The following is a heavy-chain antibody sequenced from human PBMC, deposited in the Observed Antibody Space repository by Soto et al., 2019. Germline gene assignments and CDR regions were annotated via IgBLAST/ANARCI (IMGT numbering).Heavy chain of an antibody. CDR3: AKGGWFGGHYYYGMDV. V-gene: IGHV3-30*18. CDR2: ISYDGSNK. J-gene: IGHJ6*02. CDR1: GFTFSSYG. D-gene: IGHD2-15*01. Sequence: QVQLVESGGGVVQPGRSLRLSCAASGFTFSSYGMHWVRQAPGKGLEWVAVISYDGSNKYYADSVKGRFTISRDNSMNTLYLRMNRLRAEDTAVYYCAKGGWFGGHYYYGMDVWGQGTTVTVSS.